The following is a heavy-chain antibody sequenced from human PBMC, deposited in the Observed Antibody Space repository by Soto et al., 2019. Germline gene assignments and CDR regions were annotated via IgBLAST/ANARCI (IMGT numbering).Heavy chain of an antibody. Sequence: EVQLLESGGGLVQPGGSLRLSCAASGFTFDSYAMTWVRQAPGKGLEWVSAISGRGGSTYYADSVKGRFTISRDNSKNTLFLQMNSLRVGDTAVYYCAKDVAVGDYWGQGTLVTVSS. CDR1: GFTFDSYA. D-gene: IGHD6-19*01. V-gene: IGHV3-23*01. CDR3: AKDVAVGDY. J-gene: IGHJ4*02. CDR2: ISGRGGST.